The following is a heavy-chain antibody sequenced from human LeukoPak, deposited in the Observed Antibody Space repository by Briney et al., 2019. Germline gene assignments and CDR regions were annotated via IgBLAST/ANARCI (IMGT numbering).Heavy chain of an antibody. J-gene: IGHJ5*02. V-gene: IGHV1-46*01. Sequence: ASVKVSCKASGYTFTTYYMHWVRQAPGQGLGWMGVINPSGGRTSYAQKFQGRVTTTRDTSTSTVYMELSSLRSEDTAVYYCASKDSSGWYEEAWGQGTLVTVSS. CDR3: ASKDSSGWYEEA. CDR2: INPSGGRT. D-gene: IGHD6-19*01. CDR1: GYTFTTYY.